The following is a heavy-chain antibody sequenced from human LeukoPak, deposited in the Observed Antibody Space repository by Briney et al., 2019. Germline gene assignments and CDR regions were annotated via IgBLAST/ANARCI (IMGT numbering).Heavy chain of an antibody. J-gene: IGHJ5*02. CDR3: TRDLPYKCSSTSCPPRWFDP. CDR2: IRSKAYGGTT. Sequence: GRSLRLSCTASGFTFGDYAMSWFRQAPGKGLEWVGFIRSKAYGGTTEYAASVKGRFTISRDDSKSIAYLQMNSLKTGDTAVYYCTRDLPYKCSSTSCPPRWFDPWGQGTLVTVSS. D-gene: IGHD2-2*01. V-gene: IGHV3-49*03. CDR1: GFTFGDYA.